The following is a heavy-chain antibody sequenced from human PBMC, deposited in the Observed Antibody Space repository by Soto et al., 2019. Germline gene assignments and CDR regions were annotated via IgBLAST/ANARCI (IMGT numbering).Heavy chain of an antibody. V-gene: IGHV3-23*01. CDR1: GFTFSNFA. D-gene: IGHD2-2*01. CDR3: AKDTSSSPYYMDV. CDR2: ITGSTGTT. Sequence: GGSLRLSCAASGFTFSNFAMSWVRHAPGKGLEWVSEITGSTGTTYYADSVRGRFIISRDNSKNTLHLQMNSLRAEDTAVYYCAKDTSSSPYYMDVWGKGTTVPVSS. J-gene: IGHJ6*03.